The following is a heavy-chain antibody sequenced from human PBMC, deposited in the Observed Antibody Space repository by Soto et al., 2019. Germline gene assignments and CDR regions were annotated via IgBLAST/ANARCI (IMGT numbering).Heavy chain of an antibody. J-gene: IGHJ3*02. CDR3: ARGYSSSWADAFDI. D-gene: IGHD6-13*01. Sequence: QVQLQESGPGLVKPSETLSLTCTVSGGSISSYYWSWILQPPGKGLEWIWYIYHSGSTNYNPSLKSRINISVNTSKNQSSLKLSSVTAADTAVYYCARGYSSSWADAFDIWGQGTMVTVSS. CDR1: GGSISSYY. V-gene: IGHV4-59*01. CDR2: IYHSGST.